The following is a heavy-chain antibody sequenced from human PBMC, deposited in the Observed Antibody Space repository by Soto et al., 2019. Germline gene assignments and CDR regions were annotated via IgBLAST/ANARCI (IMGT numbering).Heavy chain of an antibody. Sequence: SVKVSCKASGGTCSIYAISGVLQSPGQGLDWMGGIIPIFGTANYAQKFQGRVTITADKSTSTAYMELSSLRSEDTAVYYCAIHYDFWSGYPQYYYYYGMDVWGQGTTVTVSS. V-gene: IGHV1-69*06. J-gene: IGHJ6*02. CDR3: AIHYDFWSGYPQYYYYYGMDV. CDR2: IIPIFGTA. D-gene: IGHD3-3*01. CDR1: GGTCSIYA.